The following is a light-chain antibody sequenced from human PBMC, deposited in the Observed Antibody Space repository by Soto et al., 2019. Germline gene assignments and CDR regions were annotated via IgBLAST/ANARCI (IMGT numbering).Light chain of an antibody. CDR2: GAS. J-gene: IGKJ4*01. V-gene: IGKV3-15*01. CDR3: QQHNNWPLT. Sequence: EIVMTQSPATLSVSPGERATLSYRASQSVTNNLAWYQQKPGQAPSLLIYGASTRATGIPARFSGSGSGTEFTLTISSLQSEDFAVYYCQQHNNWPLTFGGGTKVEIK. CDR1: QSVTNN.